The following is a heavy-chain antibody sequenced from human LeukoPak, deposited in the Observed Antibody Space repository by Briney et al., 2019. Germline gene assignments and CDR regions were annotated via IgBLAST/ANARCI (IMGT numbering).Heavy chain of an antibody. J-gene: IGHJ5*02. CDR2: ISSSSSYI. Sequence: PGGSLRLSCAASGFTFSSYSMNWVRQAPGKGLEWVSSISSSSSYIYYADSVKGRFTISRDNAKNSLYLQMNSLRAEDTAVYYCARNHGSGRGEWFDPWGQGTLVTVSS. CDR1: GFTFSSYS. V-gene: IGHV3-21*04. CDR3: ARNHGSGRGEWFDP. D-gene: IGHD3-10*01.